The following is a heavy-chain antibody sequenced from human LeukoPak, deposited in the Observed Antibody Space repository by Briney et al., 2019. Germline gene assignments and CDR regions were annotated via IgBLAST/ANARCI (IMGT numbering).Heavy chain of an antibody. D-gene: IGHD6-19*01. V-gene: IGHV1-8*01. CDR3: ARGVVAGSEYYYYYMDV. CDR2: MNPNSGNT. Sequence: ASVKVSCKASGYTFTSYDINWVRQATGQGLEWMGWMNPNSGNTGYVQKFQGRVTMTRNTSISTAYMELSSLRSEDTAVYYCARGVVAGSEYYYYYMDVWGKGTTVTVSS. J-gene: IGHJ6*03. CDR1: GYTFTSYD.